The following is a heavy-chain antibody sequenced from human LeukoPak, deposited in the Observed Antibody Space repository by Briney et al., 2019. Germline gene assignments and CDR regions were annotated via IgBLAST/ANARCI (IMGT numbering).Heavy chain of an antibody. J-gene: IGHJ6*02. D-gene: IGHD5-24*01. V-gene: IGHV6-1*01. Sequence: SQTLSLTCAISGDSVSSNSAAWNWIRQSPSRGLKWLGRTYYRSKWYNDYAVSVKSRITINPDTSKNQFSLQLNSVTPEDTAVYYCARDPDGYNPYYYYGMDVWGQGTTVTVSS. CDR2: TYYRSKWYN. CDR1: GDSVSSNSAA. CDR3: ARDPDGYNPYYYYGMDV.